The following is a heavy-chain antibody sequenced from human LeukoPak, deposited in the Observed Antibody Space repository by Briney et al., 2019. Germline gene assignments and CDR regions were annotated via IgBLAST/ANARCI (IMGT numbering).Heavy chain of an antibody. J-gene: IGHJ4*02. CDR2: IWYDGSNK. V-gene: IGHV3-33*01. CDR1: GFFFSSYG. CDR3: ARDHCSGGSCYWPYYFDY. D-gene: IGHD2-15*01. Sequence: GGSLRLSCAASGFFFSSYGMHWVRLAPGKGLEWVALIWYDGSNKYYADSVKGRFTISRDNSKNTLSLQMNSLRAEDTAVYYCARDHCSGGSCYWPYYFDYWGQGTLVTVSS.